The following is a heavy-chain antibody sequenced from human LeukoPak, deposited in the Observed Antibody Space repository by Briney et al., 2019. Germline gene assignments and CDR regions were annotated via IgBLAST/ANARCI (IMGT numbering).Heavy chain of an antibody. CDR3: ARATYYYGSGSYFGLDY. D-gene: IGHD3-10*01. CDR1: GYTFTSYD. Sequence: ASVKVSCKASGYTFTSYDISWVRQAPGQGLEWLGWVNPSIGHTGSAQKFQGRVSVTRDTSIDTAYMELSNLRSDDTAVYYCARATYYYGSGSYFGLDYWGQGTLVTVSS. CDR2: VNPSIGHT. J-gene: IGHJ4*02. V-gene: IGHV1-8*01.